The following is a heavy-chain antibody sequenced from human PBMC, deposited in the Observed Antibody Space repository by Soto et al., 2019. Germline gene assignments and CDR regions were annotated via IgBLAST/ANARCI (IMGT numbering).Heavy chain of an antibody. D-gene: IGHD3-10*01. CDR3: ARGDSAVRLNY. Sequence: SETLSLTCAVYGGSFSGHYWSWIRQSPGKGLEWIGEINHSGGSNYNPSLKSRVTISIDTSKNQFSLKLNSMTAADTAVYFCARGDSAVRLNYWGQGTLVTVSS. CDR1: GGSFSGHY. J-gene: IGHJ4*02. CDR2: INHSGGS. V-gene: IGHV4-34*01.